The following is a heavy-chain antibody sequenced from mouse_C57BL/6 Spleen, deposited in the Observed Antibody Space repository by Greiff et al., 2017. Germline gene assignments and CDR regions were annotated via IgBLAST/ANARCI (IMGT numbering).Heavy chain of an antibody. CDR2: IDPSDSET. Sequence: QVQLQQSGAELVRPGSSVKLSCKASGYTFTSYWMHWVKQRPIQGLEWIGNIDPSDSETHYNQKFKDKSTLTVDKSSSTAYMQLSSLTSEDSAVYYCAVLSGYFDYWGQGTTLTGSS. CDR3: AVLSGYFDY. CDR1: GYTFTSYW. J-gene: IGHJ2*01. D-gene: IGHD1-1*02. V-gene: IGHV1-52*01.